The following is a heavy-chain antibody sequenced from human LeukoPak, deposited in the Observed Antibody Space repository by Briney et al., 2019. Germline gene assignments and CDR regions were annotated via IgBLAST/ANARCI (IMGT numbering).Heavy chain of an antibody. CDR1: GGSISSYY. J-gene: IGHJ5*02. CDR2: IYTSGST. V-gene: IGHV4-4*07. CDR3: ARDIDQLLRNWFDP. D-gene: IGHD2-2*01. Sequence: SETLSLTCTVSGGSISSYYWSWIRQSAGKGLEWIGRIYTSGSTNYNPSLKSRVTMSVDTSKNQFSLKLSSVTAADTAVYYCARDIDQLLRNWFDPWGQGTLVTVSS.